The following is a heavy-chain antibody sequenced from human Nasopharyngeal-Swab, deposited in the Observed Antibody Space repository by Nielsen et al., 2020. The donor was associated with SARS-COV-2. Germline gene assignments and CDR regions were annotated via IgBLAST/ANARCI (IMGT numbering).Heavy chain of an antibody. J-gene: IGHJ6*03. Sequence: ASVKVSCKASGYTFASYYLHWVRQAPGQGLDWMGIISPSRDSTTYAQKFQGRVTMTRDTSTSTVYMELSSLRSEDTALYYCARDRITIFGVVIISGGMDVWGKGTTVTVSS. D-gene: IGHD3-3*01. CDR3: ARDRITIFGVVIISGGMDV. CDR2: ISPSRDST. V-gene: IGHV1-46*01. CDR1: GYTFASYY.